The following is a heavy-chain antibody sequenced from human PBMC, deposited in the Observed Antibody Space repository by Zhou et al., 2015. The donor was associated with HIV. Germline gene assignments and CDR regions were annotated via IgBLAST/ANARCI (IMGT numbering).Heavy chain of an antibody. CDR2: INPNSGGT. CDR3: ARRATTTGPPESGTT. D-gene: IGHD4-17*01. CDR1: GYTFTGYY. V-gene: IGHV1-2*02. J-gene: IGHJ4*02. Sequence: QVQLVQSGAEVKKPGASVKVSCKASGYTFTGYYMHWVRQAPGQGLEWMGWINPNSGGTNYAQKFQGRVTMTRDTSISTAYMELSRLRSDDTAVYYCARRATTTGPPESGTTWGQGTLVTVSS.